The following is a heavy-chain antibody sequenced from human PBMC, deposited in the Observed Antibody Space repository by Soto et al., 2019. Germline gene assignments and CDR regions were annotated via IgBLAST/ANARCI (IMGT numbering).Heavy chain of an antibody. CDR1: GYTFTSYG. V-gene: IGHV1-18*01. CDR3: ARGLSRRVGYYYYYYGMDV. Sequence: ASVKVSCKASGYTFTSYGISWVRQAPGQGLEWMGWISAYNGNTNYAQKLQGRVTMTTDTSTSTAYMELRSLRSDDTAVYYCARGLSRRVGYYYYYYGMDVWGQGTTVTVS. D-gene: IGHD2-2*03. CDR2: ISAYNGNT. J-gene: IGHJ6*02.